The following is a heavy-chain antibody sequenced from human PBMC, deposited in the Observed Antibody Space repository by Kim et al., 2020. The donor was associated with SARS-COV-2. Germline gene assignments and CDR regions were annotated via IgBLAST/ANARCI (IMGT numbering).Heavy chain of an antibody. D-gene: IGHD2-15*01. J-gene: IGHJ4*02. CDR3: ARGGVVAATPRGGNFDY. CDR1: GFTFSSYA. Sequence: GGSLRLSCAASGFTFSSYAMSWVRQAPGKGLEWVSAISGSGGSTYYADSVKGRFTISRDNSKNTLYLQMNSLRAEDTAVYYCARGGVVAATPRGGNFDYWGQGTLCTVSS. CDR2: ISGSGGST. V-gene: IGHV3-23*01.